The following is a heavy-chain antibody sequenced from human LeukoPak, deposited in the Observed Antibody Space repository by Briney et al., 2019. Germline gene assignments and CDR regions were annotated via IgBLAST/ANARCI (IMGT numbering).Heavy chain of an antibody. D-gene: IGHD3-9*01. CDR2: IKSKTDGGTT. J-gene: IGHJ4*02. CDR3: TTATASDILTGYYGGYYFDY. Sequence: GSLRLSCAASGFTFSNAWMSWVRQAPGKGLEWVGRIKSKTDGGTTDYAAPVKGRFTISRDDSKNTLYLQMNSLKTVDTAVYYCTTATASDILTGYYGGYYFDYWGQGTLVTVSS. V-gene: IGHV3-15*01. CDR1: GFTFSNAW.